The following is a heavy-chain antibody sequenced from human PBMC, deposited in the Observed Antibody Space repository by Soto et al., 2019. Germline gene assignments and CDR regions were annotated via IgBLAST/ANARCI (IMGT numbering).Heavy chain of an antibody. D-gene: IGHD3-10*01. CDR3: ATPMALPGSDY. J-gene: IGHJ4*02. CDR2: ISGSSNFI. V-gene: IGHV3-21*01. Sequence: EVQLVESGGGLVKPGGSLRLSCAASGFTFSNYNINWVRQAPGKGLEWVSSISGSSNFIYYADSVKGRFTISRDNAKNSLYLQMNSLRVEDTAVYSCATPMALPGSDYWGQGTLATVSS. CDR1: GFTFSNYN.